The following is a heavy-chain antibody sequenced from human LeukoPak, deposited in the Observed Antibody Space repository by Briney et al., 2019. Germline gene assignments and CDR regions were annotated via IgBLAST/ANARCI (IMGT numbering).Heavy chain of an antibody. J-gene: IGHJ4*01. CDR2: IYYSGST. D-gene: IGHD2-8*01. V-gene: IGHV4-59*01. CDR1: GGSINSYY. Sequence: SETLSLTCTVSGGSINSYYWSWIRQPPGKGLEWIGYIYYSGSTNYNPSLKSRVTMSRDTSKNQFSLKLRSVTAADTAVYYCTSGGMVSGDYWGQGTLVTVSS. CDR3: TSGGMVSGDY.